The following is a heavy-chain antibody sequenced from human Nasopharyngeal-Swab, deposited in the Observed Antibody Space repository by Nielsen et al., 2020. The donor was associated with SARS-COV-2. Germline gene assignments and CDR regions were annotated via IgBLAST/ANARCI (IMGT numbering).Heavy chain of an antibody. Sequence: LKISCAASGFTFSSYGMHWVRQAPGKGLEWVAVIWYDGSNKYYADSVKGRFTISRDNSKNTLYLQMNSLRAEDTAVYYCARRDHYDFWSGDGFDPWGQGTLVTVSS. V-gene: IGHV3-33*01. CDR3: ARRDHYDFWSGDGFDP. J-gene: IGHJ5*02. CDR2: IWYDGSNK. CDR1: GFTFSSYG. D-gene: IGHD3-3*01.